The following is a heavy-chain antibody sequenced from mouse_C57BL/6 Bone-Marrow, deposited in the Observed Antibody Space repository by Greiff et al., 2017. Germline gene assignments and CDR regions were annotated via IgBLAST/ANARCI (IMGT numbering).Heavy chain of an antibody. D-gene: IGHD1-1*01. CDR2: IYPGSGST. J-gene: IGHJ4*01. V-gene: IGHV1-55*01. CDR3: ARSAVVATPYAMDD. CDR1: GYTFTRYW. Sequence: QVQLQQPGAELVKPGASVKMSCKASGYTFTRYWITWVKQRPGQGLEWIGDIYPGSGSTNYNEKFKSKATLTVDTSSSTAYMQLSSLTSEDSAVYYCARSAVVATPYAMDDWGQGTSVTVSS.